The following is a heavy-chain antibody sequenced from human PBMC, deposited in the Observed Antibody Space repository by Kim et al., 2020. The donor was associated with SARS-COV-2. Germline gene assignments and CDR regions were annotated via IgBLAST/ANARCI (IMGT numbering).Heavy chain of an antibody. D-gene: IGHD4-17*01. CDR3: ARGLTVTPSDAFDI. CDR2: MNPNSGNT. V-gene: IGHV1-8*01. J-gene: IGHJ3*02. CDR1: GYTFTSYD. Sequence: ASVKVSCKASGYTFTSYDINWVRQATGQGLEWMGWMNPNSGNTGYAQKFQGRVTMTRNTSISTAYMELSSLRSEDTAVYYCARGLTVTPSDAFDIWGQGTMVTVSS.